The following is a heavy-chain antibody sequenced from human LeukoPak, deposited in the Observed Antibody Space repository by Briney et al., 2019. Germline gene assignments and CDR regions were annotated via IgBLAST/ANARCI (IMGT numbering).Heavy chain of an antibody. V-gene: IGHV3-74*01. J-gene: IGHJ4*02. D-gene: IGHD6-19*01. CDR1: GFTFSSYW. CDR3: AKGIAVAAPHYFDY. Sequence: GGSLRLSCAASGFTFSSYWMHWVRQAPGKGLVWVSRINSDGSSTSYAGSVKGRFTISRDNAKNTLYLQMNSLRAEDTAVYYCAKGIAVAAPHYFDYWGQGTLVTVSS. CDR2: INSDGSST.